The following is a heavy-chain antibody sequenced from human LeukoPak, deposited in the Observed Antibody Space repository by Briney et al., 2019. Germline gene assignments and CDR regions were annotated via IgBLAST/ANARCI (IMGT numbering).Heavy chain of an antibody. CDR1: GYTFTDYY. J-gene: IGHJ4*02. CDR2: INPNSGGA. V-gene: IGHV1-2*02. CDR3: ARDNGGSYPDY. Sequence: VASVKVSCTASGYTFTDYYMHWVRQAPGQGLEWMGWINPNSGGANYAQKFQGRVTMTRDTSISTAYMELSRLRSDDTAVYYCARDNGGSYPDYWGQGTLVTVSS. D-gene: IGHD1-26*01.